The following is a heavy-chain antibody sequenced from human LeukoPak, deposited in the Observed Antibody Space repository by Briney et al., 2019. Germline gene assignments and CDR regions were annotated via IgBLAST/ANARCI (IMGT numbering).Heavy chain of an antibody. D-gene: IGHD6-13*01. J-gene: IGHJ4*02. Sequence: GGSLRLSCAASGFTFSRYSMNWVRQAPGKGLEWVSSISSSSSYIYYADSVKGRFTISRDNAKNSLYLQMNSLRAEDTAVYYCASHLLSSWFIGYWGQGTLVTVSS. CDR2: ISSSSSYI. CDR3: ASHLLSSWFIGY. V-gene: IGHV3-21*01. CDR1: GFTFSRYS.